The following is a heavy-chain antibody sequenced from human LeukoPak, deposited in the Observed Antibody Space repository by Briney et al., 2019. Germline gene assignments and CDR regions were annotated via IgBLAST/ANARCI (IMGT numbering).Heavy chain of an antibody. V-gene: IGHV3-23*01. D-gene: IGHD1-26*01. J-gene: IGHJ4*02. CDR1: GFTFSSYA. CDR3: ARDRFRVPRVGANGGD. Sequence: PGGSLRLSCAASGFTFSSYAMSWVRQAPGKGLEWVSAISGSGGSTYYADSVKGRFTISRDNSKNTLYLQMNSLRAEDTAVYYCARDRFRVPRVGANGGDWGQGTLVTVSS. CDR2: ISGSGGST.